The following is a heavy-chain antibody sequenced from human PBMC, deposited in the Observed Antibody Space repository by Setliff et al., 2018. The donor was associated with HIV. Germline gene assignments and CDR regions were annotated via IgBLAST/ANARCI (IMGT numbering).Heavy chain of an antibody. D-gene: IGHD3-22*01. CDR2: ISSGSTTV. J-gene: IGHJ3*02. CDR3: ARAPVYYESSGHIPDAFDI. CDR1: GFTFNSYT. V-gene: IGHV3-48*01. Sequence: PGGSLRLSCAASGFTFNSYTMNWVRQAPGKGLEWIAYISSGSTTVFYADSVEGRFTISRDNGKNSLYLQMNNLRADDTAVYYCARAPVYYESSGHIPDAFDIWGQGTVVTVSS.